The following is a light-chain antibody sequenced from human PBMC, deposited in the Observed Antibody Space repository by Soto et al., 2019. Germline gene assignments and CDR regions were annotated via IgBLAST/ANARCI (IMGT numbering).Light chain of an antibody. CDR1: QGISSY. CDR3: QQLNSYPPT. V-gene: IGKV1-9*01. J-gene: IGKJ3*01. Sequence: DIQLTQSPSFLSASVGDRVTITCRASQGISSYLAWYQQKPGKAPKLLIYAASTLQSEVPSRFSGSGSATEFTLTISSLQPEDFATYYCQQLNSYPPTFGPGTKVDIK. CDR2: AAS.